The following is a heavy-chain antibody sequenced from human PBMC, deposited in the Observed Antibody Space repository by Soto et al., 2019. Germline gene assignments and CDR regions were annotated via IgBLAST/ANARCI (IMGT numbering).Heavy chain of an antibody. J-gene: IGHJ5*02. V-gene: IGHV1-18*04. CDR1: GYTFTSYD. D-gene: IGHD1-26*01. CDR3: ARASWGYSDR. CDR2: ISVYNGKT. Sequence: QVQLVQSGAEVKKPGASVKVSCKASGYTFTSYDISWVRQAPGQGLEWMGCISVYNGKTNYAQKFQDRVTVTTDTSPSTAYMELRSLRSDDTAVYYCARASWGYSDRWGQGTLVTVSS.